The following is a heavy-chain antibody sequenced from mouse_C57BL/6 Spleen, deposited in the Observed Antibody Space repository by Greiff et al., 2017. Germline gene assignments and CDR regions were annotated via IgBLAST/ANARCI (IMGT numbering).Heavy chain of an antibody. Sequence: VQLQQSGTVLARPGASVKMSCKTSGYTFTSYWMHWVKQRPGQGLEWIGAIYPGNSDTSYNQKFKGKAKLTAVTSASTAYMELSSLTNEDSAVYYCFLWARREYFYNWGQGATLTVSS. V-gene: IGHV1-5*01. D-gene: IGHD1-1*02. CDR3: FLWARREYFYN. CDR2: IYPGNSDT. J-gene: IGHJ2*01. CDR1: GYTFTSYW.